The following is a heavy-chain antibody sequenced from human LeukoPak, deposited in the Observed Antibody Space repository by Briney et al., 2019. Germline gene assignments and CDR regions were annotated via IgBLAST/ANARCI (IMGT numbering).Heavy chain of an antibody. D-gene: IGHD1-26*01. CDR3: ARDRELWNWFDP. V-gene: IGHV4-61*02. Sequence: PSQTLSLTCTVSGGSISSGSYYWSWIRQPAGKGLEWIGRIYTSGSTNYNPSLKSRVTISVDTSKNQFSLKLSSVTAADTAVYYCARDRELWNWFDPWGQGTLVPVSS. CDR1: GGSISSGSYY. CDR2: IYTSGST. J-gene: IGHJ5*02.